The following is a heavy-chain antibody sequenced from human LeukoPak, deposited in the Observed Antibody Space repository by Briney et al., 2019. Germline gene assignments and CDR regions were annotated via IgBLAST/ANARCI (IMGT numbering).Heavy chain of an antibody. CDR2: INPNSGGT. J-gene: IGHJ5*02. Sequence: ASVKVSCKVSGYTLTELSMHWVRQAPGQGLEWMGRINPNSGGTNYAQKFQGRVTMTRDTSISTAYMELSRLRSDDTAVYYCARDNTISWGQGTLVTVSS. V-gene: IGHV1-2*06. CDR3: ARDNTIS. D-gene: IGHD3-3*01. CDR1: GYTLTELS.